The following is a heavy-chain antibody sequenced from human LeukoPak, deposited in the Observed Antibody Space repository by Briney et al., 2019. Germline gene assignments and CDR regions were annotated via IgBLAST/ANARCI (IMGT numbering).Heavy chain of an antibody. V-gene: IGHV3-11*01. CDR1: GFTFSDYY. Sequence: GGSLRLSCAASGFTFSDYYMSWIRQAPGRGLEWISYISLSGSTTHYADSVKGRFTISRDNARNSLYLHMNSVRAEDTAVYYCARQLAVSGLFDLWGQGALVTVSS. J-gene: IGHJ4*02. CDR3: ARQLAVSGLFDL. D-gene: IGHD6-19*01. CDR2: ISLSGSTT.